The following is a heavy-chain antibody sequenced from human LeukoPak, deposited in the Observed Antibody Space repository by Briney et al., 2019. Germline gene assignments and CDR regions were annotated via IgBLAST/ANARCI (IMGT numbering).Heavy chain of an antibody. Sequence: ASVKVSRKASGYTFTSYGISWVRQAPGQGLEWMGWISAYNGNTNYAQKLQGRVTMTTDTSTSTAYTELRSLRSDDTAVYYCAYSYDTDAFDIWGQGTMVTVSS. CDR3: AYSYDTDAFDI. D-gene: IGHD3-22*01. V-gene: IGHV1-18*01. J-gene: IGHJ3*02. CDR2: ISAYNGNT. CDR1: GYTFTSYG.